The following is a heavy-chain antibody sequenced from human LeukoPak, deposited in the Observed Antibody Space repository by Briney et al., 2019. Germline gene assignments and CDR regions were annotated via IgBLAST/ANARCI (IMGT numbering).Heavy chain of an antibody. CDR1: GFTFSSYS. J-gene: IGHJ6*03. V-gene: IGHV3-21*01. CDR3: ARGLVATRRGYQYYMDV. Sequence: GGSLRLSCTASGFTFSSYSMNWVRQAPGKGLEWVSSISSSSSYIYYADSVKGRFTISRDNAKNSLYLQMNSLRVEDTAVYYCARGLVATRRGYQYYMDVWGKGTTVTVSS. CDR2: ISSSSSYI. D-gene: IGHD5-12*01.